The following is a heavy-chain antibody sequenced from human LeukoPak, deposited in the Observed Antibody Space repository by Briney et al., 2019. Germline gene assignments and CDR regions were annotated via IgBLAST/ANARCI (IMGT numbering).Heavy chain of an antibody. CDR2: IRYDGSNE. J-gene: IGHJ4*02. CDR1: GFTFSNYG. D-gene: IGHD2-8*01. CDR3: ARVYLERLTAGYFDH. Sequence: PGGSLRLSCAASGFTFSNYGLHWVRQAPGKGLEWVALIRYDGSNEYYADSVKGRFTISRDNSKSTLYLQMNSLRGDDSAAYFCARVYLERLTAGYFDHWGQGTQVTVSS. V-gene: IGHV3-30*02.